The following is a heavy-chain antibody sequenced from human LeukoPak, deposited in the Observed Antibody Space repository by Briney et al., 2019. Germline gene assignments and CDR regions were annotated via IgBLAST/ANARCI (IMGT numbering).Heavy chain of an antibody. Sequence: SGGSLRLSCAASGFTFDDYAMHWVRQAPGKGLEWVSGISRNSGSIDYADSVKGRFTISRDNAKNSLYLQMNSLRAEDTALYFCAKSGGHFDWLLGGYFDYWGQGILVTVSS. CDR2: ISRNSGSI. D-gene: IGHD3-9*01. J-gene: IGHJ4*02. V-gene: IGHV3-9*01. CDR3: AKSGGHFDWLLGGYFDY. CDR1: GFTFDDYA.